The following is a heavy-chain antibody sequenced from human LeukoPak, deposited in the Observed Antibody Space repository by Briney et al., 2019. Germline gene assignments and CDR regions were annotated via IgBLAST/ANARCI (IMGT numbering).Heavy chain of an antibody. CDR3: AKRGGSYIGYFDY. V-gene: IGHV3-30*02. Sequence: GGSLRLSCAASGFTFSTYDMHWVRQAPGKGLEWVSFIRYDGSDKLYADSVKGRFTVSRDNSKNTLYLQMDSLRPEDTAVYYCAKRGGSYIGYFDYWGQGTLVTVSS. J-gene: IGHJ4*02. CDR1: GFTFSTYD. D-gene: IGHD1-26*01. CDR2: IRYDGSDK.